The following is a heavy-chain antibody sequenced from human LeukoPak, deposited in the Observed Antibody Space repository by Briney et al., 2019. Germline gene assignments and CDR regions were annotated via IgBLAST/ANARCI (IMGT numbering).Heavy chain of an antibody. J-gene: IGHJ5*02. V-gene: IGHV4-59*08. D-gene: IGHD3-10*01. CDR3: ARHSITMVRGVVHNWFDP. CDR2: IYYSGST. Sequence: PSETLSLTCTVSGGSISSYYWSWIRQPPGKGLEWIGYIYYSGSTNYNPSLKSRVTISVDTSKNQFSLKLSSVTAADTAVYYCARHSITMVRGVVHNWFDPWGQGTLVTVSS. CDR1: GGSISSYY.